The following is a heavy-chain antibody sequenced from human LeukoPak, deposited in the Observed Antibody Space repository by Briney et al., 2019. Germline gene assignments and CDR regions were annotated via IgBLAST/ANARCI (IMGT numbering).Heavy chain of an antibody. CDR3: ARGGGRMVRGVIDAFDI. Sequence: AGSLRLSCAASGFTFSSYWMHWVRQAPGKGLVWVSRINSDGSSTTYADSVKGRFTISRDNAKNTLYLQMNSLRAEDTAVYYCARGGGRMVRGVIDAFDIWGQGTMVTVSS. CDR2: INSDGSST. CDR1: GFTFSSYW. D-gene: IGHD3-10*01. V-gene: IGHV3-74*01. J-gene: IGHJ3*02.